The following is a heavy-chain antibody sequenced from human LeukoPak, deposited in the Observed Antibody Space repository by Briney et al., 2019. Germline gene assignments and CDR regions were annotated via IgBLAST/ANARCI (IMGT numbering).Heavy chain of an antibody. CDR2: INHSGST. D-gene: IGHD6-13*01. CDR1: GGSFSGYH. J-gene: IGHJ5*02. Sequence: SETLSLTCAVYGGSFSGYHWSWIRQPPGTGLEWIGEINHSGSTNYNPSLKSRVTISVDTSKNQFSLKLSSVTAADTAVYYCARGYSSSWYGYNWFDPWGQGTLVTVSS. V-gene: IGHV4-34*01. CDR3: ARGYSSSWYGYNWFDP.